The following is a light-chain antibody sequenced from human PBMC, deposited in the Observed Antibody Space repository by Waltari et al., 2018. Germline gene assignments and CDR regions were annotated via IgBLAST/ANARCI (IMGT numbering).Light chain of an antibody. CDR1: SSNIGSRP. Sequence: QSVLTQPPSASGTPGQRVTISCSGSSSNIGSRPVNWYQQFPGTTPKLLIHDSNQRPSWVPDRFSGSKSGTSASLAISGLQSEDEADYYCVAWDVSLSGYVFGTGTKVTVL. J-gene: IGLJ1*01. CDR2: DSN. V-gene: IGLV1-44*01. CDR3: VAWDVSLSGYV.